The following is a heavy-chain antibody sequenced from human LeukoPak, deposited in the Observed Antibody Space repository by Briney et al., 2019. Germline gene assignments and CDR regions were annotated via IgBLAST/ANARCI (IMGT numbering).Heavy chain of an antibody. J-gene: IGHJ4*02. V-gene: IGHV3-23*01. CDR3: AKDKGALIAAAGILDY. CDR1: GFTFSIYA. CDR2: ISGSGGST. Sequence: GGSLRLSCAASGFTFSIYAMTWVRQAPGKGLEWVSVISGSGGSTYYADSVKGRFTISRDNSKNTVYLQMNSLRAEDTAVYYCAKDKGALIAAAGILDYWGQGTLVTVSS. D-gene: IGHD6-13*01.